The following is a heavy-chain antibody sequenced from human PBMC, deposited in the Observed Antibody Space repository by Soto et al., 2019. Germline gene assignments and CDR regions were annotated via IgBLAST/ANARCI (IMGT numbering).Heavy chain of an antibody. V-gene: IGHV3-74*01. Sequence: PRGSMRLSCEACGFTFSRNWMHWVRQAPGKGLEWVSRISSDGSSPIYADSVRGRFTISRDNAKNTLYLQLNSLRAEDTAVYYCARPTSLGGNPFDYWGQGTLVTVSS. J-gene: IGHJ4*02. CDR1: GFTFSRNW. D-gene: IGHD2-15*01. CDR2: ISSDGSSP. CDR3: ARPTSLGGNPFDY.